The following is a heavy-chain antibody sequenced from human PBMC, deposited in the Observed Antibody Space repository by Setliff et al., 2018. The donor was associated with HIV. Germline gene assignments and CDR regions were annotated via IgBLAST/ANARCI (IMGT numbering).Heavy chain of an antibody. V-gene: IGHV1-69*13. Sequence: SVKVSCKASGGTFSSYAISWVRQAPGQGLEWMGGIIPIFGTANYAQKFQGRVTITADESTSTAYMELSSLRSEDTAVYYCARDSCSGCYLSDYWGLGTLITVSS. J-gene: IGHJ4*02. D-gene: IGHD6-19*01. CDR1: GGTFSSYA. CDR2: IIPIFGTA. CDR3: ARDSCSGCYLSDY.